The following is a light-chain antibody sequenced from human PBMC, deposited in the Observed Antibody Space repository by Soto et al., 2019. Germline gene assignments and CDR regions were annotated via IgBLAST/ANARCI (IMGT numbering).Light chain of an antibody. Sequence: EIVLTQSPGTLSLSPGERATLSCRVSQSVSSSYLAWYQQKPGQAPRLLIYGASSRATGIPDRFSGSGSGTDFTLTITRLEPEDFAVYYCQRKTFGQGTKLEIK. V-gene: IGKV3-20*01. CDR3: QRKT. CDR2: GAS. J-gene: IGKJ2*01. CDR1: QSVSSSY.